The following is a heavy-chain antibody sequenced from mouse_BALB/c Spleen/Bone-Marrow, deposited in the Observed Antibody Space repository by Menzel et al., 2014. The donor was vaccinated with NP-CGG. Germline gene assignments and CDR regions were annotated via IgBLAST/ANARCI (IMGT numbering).Heavy chain of an antibody. J-gene: IGHJ4*01. D-gene: IGHD2-14*01. Sequence: VQLQQSGAELMKPGASVKTSCKATGYTFSSYWIEWVKQRPGHGLEWIGEILPGSGTTNYNENFKGKATFTADTSSNTAYMQLSSLTSEDSAVYYCARDYRYDGAMDYWGQGTSVTVSS. CDR2: ILPGSGTT. V-gene: IGHV1-9*01. CDR1: GYTFSSYW. CDR3: ARDYRYDGAMDY.